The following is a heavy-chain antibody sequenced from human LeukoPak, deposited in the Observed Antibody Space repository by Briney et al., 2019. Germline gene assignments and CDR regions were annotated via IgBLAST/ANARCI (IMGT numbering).Heavy chain of an antibody. V-gene: IGHV3-66*02. J-gene: IGHJ4*02. D-gene: IGHD2-8*01. CDR1: GFTVSNNY. Sequence: GGSLRLSCAASGFTVSNNYMSWVRQAPGKGLEWVSVIYSGDNTYYVESVKGRFTISRDNSKNTLFLQMNRLRAEDKAAYYCAGRRVLHALFDYWGQGTLVTVSP. CDR3: AGRRVLHALFDY. CDR2: IYSGDNT.